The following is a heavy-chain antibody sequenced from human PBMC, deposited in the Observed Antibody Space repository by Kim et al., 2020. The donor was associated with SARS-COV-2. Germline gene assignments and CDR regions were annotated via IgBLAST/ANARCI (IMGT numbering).Heavy chain of an antibody. Sequence: KYSQKFQGRVTITRDTSASTAYMELSSLRSEDTAVYYCASYSSSWYYFDYWGQGTLVTVSS. J-gene: IGHJ4*02. D-gene: IGHD6-13*01. CDR3: ASYSSSWYYFDY. V-gene: IGHV1-3*01.